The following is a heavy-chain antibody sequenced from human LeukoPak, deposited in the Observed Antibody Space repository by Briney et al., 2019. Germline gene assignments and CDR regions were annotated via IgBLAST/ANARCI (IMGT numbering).Heavy chain of an antibody. J-gene: IGHJ4*02. CDR2: ISSSGSSI. V-gene: IGHV3-11*04. CDR1: GLTFSDYY. Sequence: PGGSLRLSCAASGLTFSDYYMSRIRQAPGKGLEWVSYISSSGSSIFYADSVKGRFTISRDNAKNSLYLQMNSLRAEDTAVYYCARRPYSSSWYYFDYWGQGTLVTVSS. CDR3: ARRPYSSSWYYFDY. D-gene: IGHD6-13*01.